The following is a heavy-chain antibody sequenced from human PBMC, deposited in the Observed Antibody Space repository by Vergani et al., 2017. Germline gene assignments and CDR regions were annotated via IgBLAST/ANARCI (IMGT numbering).Heavy chain of an antibody. Sequence: QVQLQESGPGLVKPSETLSLTCTVPGGPISSYYWSWIRQPPGKGLEWIGYIYYSGSTNYNPSLKSRVTISVDTSKNQFSLKLSSVTAADTAVYYCARDEGCADGFDYWGQGTLVTVSS. CDR2: IYYSGST. V-gene: IGHV4-59*12. CDR3: ARDEGCADGFDY. D-gene: IGHD2-15*01. J-gene: IGHJ4*02. CDR1: GGPISSYY.